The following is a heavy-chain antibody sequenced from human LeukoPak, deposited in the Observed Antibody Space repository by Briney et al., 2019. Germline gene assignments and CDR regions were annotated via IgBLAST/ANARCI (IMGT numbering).Heavy chain of an antibody. V-gene: IGHV1-2*02. CDR3: ARDRSQLLSVSAFDI. CDR1: GYTFTGYY. Sequence: ASVKVSCKASGYTFTGYYMHWVRQAPGQGLEWMGWINPNSGGTNYAQKFQGRVTMTKDTSISTAYMELSRLRSDDTAVYYCARDRSQLLSVSAFDIWGQGTMVTVSS. J-gene: IGHJ3*02. CDR2: INPNSGGT. D-gene: IGHD2-2*01.